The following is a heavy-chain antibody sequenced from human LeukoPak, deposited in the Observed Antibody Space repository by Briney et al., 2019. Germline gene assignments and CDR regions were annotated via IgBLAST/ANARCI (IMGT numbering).Heavy chain of an antibody. CDR2: IKSKTDGATT. V-gene: IGHV3-15*01. CDR3: TTLTMIVGTHLDY. Sequence: PGGSLTLSCAASGFTFSSYSMNWVRQAPGKGLEWVGRIKSKTDGATTDYPAPVKSRFSISRDDSKHTLYLQMNSLKTEDTAMYYCTTLTMIVGTHLDYWGQGALVTVSS. CDR1: GFTFSSYS. J-gene: IGHJ4*02. D-gene: IGHD3-22*01.